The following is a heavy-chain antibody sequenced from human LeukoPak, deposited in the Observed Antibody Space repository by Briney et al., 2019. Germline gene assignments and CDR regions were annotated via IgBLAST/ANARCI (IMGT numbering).Heavy chain of an antibody. CDR2: IYYSGST. CDR3: ARHRYYGSGSYYFDY. J-gene: IGHJ4*02. V-gene: IGHV4-39*01. CDR1: GGSISSSSYY. D-gene: IGHD3-10*01. Sequence: PSETLSLTCTVSGGSISSSSYYWGWIRQPPGKGLEWIGSIYYSGSTYYNPPLKSRVTISVDTSKNRFSLKLSSVTAADTAVYYCARHRYYGSGSYYFDYWGQGTLVTVSS.